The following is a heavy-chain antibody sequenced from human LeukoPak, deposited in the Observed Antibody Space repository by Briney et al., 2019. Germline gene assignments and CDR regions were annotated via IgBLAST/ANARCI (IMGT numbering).Heavy chain of an antibody. Sequence: PSETLSLTCTVSGGSINNYYWSWIRQPPGKGLEWIGYIYYRGSTNYNPSLKSRVTISVDTSNNQFSLRLSSVTAADTAVYYCARDPFGSNAFDIWGQGTVVAVSS. V-gene: IGHV4-59*01. CDR3: ARDPFGSNAFDI. D-gene: IGHD3-10*01. J-gene: IGHJ3*02. CDR1: GGSINNYY. CDR2: IYYRGST.